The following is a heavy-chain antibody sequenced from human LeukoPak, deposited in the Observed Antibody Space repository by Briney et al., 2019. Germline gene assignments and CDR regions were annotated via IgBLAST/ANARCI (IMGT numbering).Heavy chain of an antibody. CDR2: IKSKRDGGTT. CDR3: WYAPDY. Sequence: GGSLRLYCAASGFTFSNAWMNWVRQAPGKGLEWVGRIKSKRDGGTTEYAAPVKGRFTISRDDSENTLYLQMNSLKSEDKGVHYCWYAPDYWGQGTLVTVSS. D-gene: IGHD6-13*01. CDR1: GFTFSNAW. V-gene: IGHV3-15*01. J-gene: IGHJ4*02.